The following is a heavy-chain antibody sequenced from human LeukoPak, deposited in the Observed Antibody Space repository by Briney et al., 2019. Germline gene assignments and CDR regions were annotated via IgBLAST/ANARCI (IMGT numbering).Heavy chain of an antibody. CDR3: AGDKRSSGFDY. CDR2: IYYSGST. CDR1: GGSISSGGYY. V-gene: IGHV4-31*03. D-gene: IGHD1-26*01. J-gene: IGHJ4*02. Sequence: PSETLSLTCTVSGGSISSGGYYWSWIRQHPGKGLEWIGYIYYSGSTYYNPSLKSRVTTSVDTSKNQFSLKLSAVTAADTAVYYCAGDKRSSGFDYWGQGTLVTVSS.